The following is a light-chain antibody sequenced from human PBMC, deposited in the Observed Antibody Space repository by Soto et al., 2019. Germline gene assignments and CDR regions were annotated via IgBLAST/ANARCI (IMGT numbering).Light chain of an antibody. CDR1: QSVSNSH. CDR2: GAS. CDR3: QQYGNSTT. Sequence: EVVLTQSPGTLSLSPGERSTLSCMAIQSVSNSHLAWYQQKPGQAPRLLIYGASNRATGIPDRLSGSGSGTDFTLTISRLEPEDFAVYYCQQYGNSTTFGQGTRLEIK. J-gene: IGKJ5*01. V-gene: IGKV3-20*01.